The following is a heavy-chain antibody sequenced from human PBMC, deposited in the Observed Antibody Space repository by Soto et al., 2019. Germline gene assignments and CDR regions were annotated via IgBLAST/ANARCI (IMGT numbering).Heavy chain of an antibody. CDR2: IYHSGST. V-gene: IGHV4-30-2*01. J-gene: IGHJ4*02. CDR3: ARSSVDYWLRLGYFDY. Sequence: ASETLSLTCAVSGGSISSGGYSWSWIRQPPGKGLEWIGYIYHSGSTYYNPSLKSRVTISVDRSKNQFSLKLSSVTAADTAVYYCARSSVDYWLRLGYFDYWGQGTLVTVSS. CDR1: GGSISSGGYS. D-gene: IGHD5-12*01.